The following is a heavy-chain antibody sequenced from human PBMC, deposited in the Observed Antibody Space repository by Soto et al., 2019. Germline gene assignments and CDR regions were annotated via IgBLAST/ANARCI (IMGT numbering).Heavy chain of an antibody. Sequence: QVQLVQSGAEVKNPGASVKVSCKASGYTFTSFYIHWVRQAPGQGLEWMSIINPNGGSTNYAQNLQGRGTLTRDTSTNTSYMELSSLRSEDTALYYCARGLTAGDYWGQGTLVTFSS. V-gene: IGHV1-46*01. J-gene: IGHJ4*02. CDR1: GYTFTSFY. D-gene: IGHD6-13*01. CDR3: ARGLTAGDY. CDR2: INPNGGST.